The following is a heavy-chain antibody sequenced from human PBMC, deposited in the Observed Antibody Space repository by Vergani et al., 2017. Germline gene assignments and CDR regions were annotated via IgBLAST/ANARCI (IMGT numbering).Heavy chain of an antibody. CDR1: GFPFNHYA. J-gene: IGHJ6*02. CDR2: ISGSGGST. Sequence: EVQLLESGGDLVQPGGSLRLSCAASGFPFNHYAMNWVRQAPGKGLEWVSGISGSGGSTYYAGSVKGRFTISRDSSKKTLYLQMNSLSAGGTAVYYCAKAMPRNSGYDYLYNYHVMDVWGQGTTVTVSS. CDR3: AKAMPRNSGYDYLYNYHVMDV. V-gene: IGHV3-23*01. D-gene: IGHD5-12*01.